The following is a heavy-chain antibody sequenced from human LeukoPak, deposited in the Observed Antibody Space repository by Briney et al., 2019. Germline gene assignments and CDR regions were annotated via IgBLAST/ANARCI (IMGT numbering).Heavy chain of an antibody. CDR2: ISAYNGNT. D-gene: IGHD1-26*01. V-gene: IGHV1-18*01. CDR1: GYAFSSYG. CDR3: ARVAGSIDY. J-gene: IGHJ4*02. Sequence: ASVKVSCKTSGYAFSSYGISWVRQAPGQGLEWMGWISAYNGNTNYAQKVQGRVTMTTDTSTSTAYMELRSLRSEDTAVYYCARVAGSIDYWGQGTLVTVSS.